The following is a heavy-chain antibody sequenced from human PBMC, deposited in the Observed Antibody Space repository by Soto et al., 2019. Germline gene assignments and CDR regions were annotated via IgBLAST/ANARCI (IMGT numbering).Heavy chain of an antibody. CDR1: GFTFSGSA. D-gene: IGHD3-10*01. J-gene: IGHJ4*02. CDR3: TLSYYYGPGTYHQ. Sequence: GGSLRLSCAASGFTFSGSAMHWVRQASGKGLEWVGRIRSKANSYATAYAASVKGRFTTSRDDSKNTAYLQMDSLKTEDTAVYYCTLSYYYGPGTYHQWGQGTLVTVSS. V-gene: IGHV3-73*01. CDR2: IRSKANSYAT.